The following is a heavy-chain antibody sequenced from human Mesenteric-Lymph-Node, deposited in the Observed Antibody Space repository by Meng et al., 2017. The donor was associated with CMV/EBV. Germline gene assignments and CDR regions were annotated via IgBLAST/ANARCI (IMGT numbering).Heavy chain of an antibody. V-gene: IGHV4-34*01. Sequence: SETLSLTCAVYGGSFSGDYWNWIRQPPGKGLEWIGEINHSGSTNYNPSLKSRVTISIDTSKNQFSLRLTSVTAADTAVYYCSRGSTSSWYGLDSWGQGTLVTVSS. CDR1: GGSFSGDY. J-gene: IGHJ5*01. D-gene: IGHD6-13*01. CDR2: INHSGST. CDR3: SRGSTSSWYGLDS.